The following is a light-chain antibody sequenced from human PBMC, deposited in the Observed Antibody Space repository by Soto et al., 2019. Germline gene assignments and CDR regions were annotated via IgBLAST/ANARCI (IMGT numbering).Light chain of an antibody. Sequence: QSALTQPASVSGSPGQSITISCTGTGSDIGYFNYVSWYQQQPGKAPKLMIYEVDNRSSGVSIRFSGSKSGSTASLTISGLQAEDEDDYYCKSYAVGSTYVFGTGTKLTVL. CDR1: GSDIGYFNY. CDR3: KSYAVGSTYV. CDR2: EVD. J-gene: IGLJ1*01. V-gene: IGLV2-14*01.